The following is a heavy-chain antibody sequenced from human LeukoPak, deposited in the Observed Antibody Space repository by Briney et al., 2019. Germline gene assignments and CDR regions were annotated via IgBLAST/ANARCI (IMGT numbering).Heavy chain of an antibody. J-gene: IGHJ6*02. Sequence: GASVKVSCKASGYTFTSYGISWVRQAPGQGLEWMGWISAYNGNTNYAQKLQGRVTMTTDTSTSTAYMELRSLRSDDTAVYYRARDCSGGSCYYYYYYGMDVWGQGTTVTVSS. D-gene: IGHD2-15*01. CDR1: GYTFTSYG. CDR3: ARDCSGGSCYYYYYYGMDV. V-gene: IGHV1-18*01. CDR2: ISAYNGNT.